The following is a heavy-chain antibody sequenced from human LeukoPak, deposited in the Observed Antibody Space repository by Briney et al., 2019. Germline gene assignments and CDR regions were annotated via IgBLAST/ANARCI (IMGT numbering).Heavy chain of an antibody. J-gene: IGHJ6*02. CDR2: INTNTGNP. V-gene: IGHV7-4-1*02. CDR1: GYTFTSYY. Sequence: ASVKVSCKASGYTFTSYYMHWVRQAPGQGLEWMGWINTNTGNPTYAQGFTGRFVFSLDTSVSTAYLQISSLKAEDTAVYYCARSYYYDSSGRRPRSYYYGMDVWGQGTTVTVSS. D-gene: IGHD3-22*01. CDR3: ARSYYYDSSGRRPRSYYYGMDV.